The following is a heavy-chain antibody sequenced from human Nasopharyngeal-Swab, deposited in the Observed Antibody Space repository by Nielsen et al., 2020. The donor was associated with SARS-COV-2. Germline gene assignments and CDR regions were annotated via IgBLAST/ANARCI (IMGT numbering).Heavy chain of an antibody. CDR1: GFTFSSYG. J-gene: IGHJ4*02. CDR2: IWYDVSNK. D-gene: IGHD6-19*01. Sequence: GWSLRLSCAASGFTFSSYGMHWVRQAPGKGLEWVAVIWYDVSNKYYADSVKGRFTISRDNSKNTLYLQMNSLRAEDTAVYYCARGVEDSSGWIDYFDYWGQGTLVTVSS. CDR3: ARGVEDSSGWIDYFDY. V-gene: IGHV3-33*01.